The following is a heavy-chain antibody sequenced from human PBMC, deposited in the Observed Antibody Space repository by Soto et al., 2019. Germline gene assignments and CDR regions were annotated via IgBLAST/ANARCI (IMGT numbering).Heavy chain of an antibody. CDR3: ASIDYGDYEFGNYFDY. V-gene: IGHV4-30-4*01. D-gene: IGHD4-17*01. J-gene: IGHJ4*02. CDR2: IYYSGST. CDR1: GGSISSGDYY. Sequence: LSLTCTVSGGSISSGDYYWSWIRQPPGKGLEWIGYIYYSGSTYYNPSLKSRVTISVDTSKNQFSLKLSSVTAADTAVYYCASIDYGDYEFGNYFDYWGQGTLVTVSS.